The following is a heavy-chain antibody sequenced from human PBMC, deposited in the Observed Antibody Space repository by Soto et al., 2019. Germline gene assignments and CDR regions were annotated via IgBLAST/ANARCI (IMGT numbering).Heavy chain of an antibody. J-gene: IGHJ4*02. D-gene: IGHD3-16*02. V-gene: IGHV4-34*01. CDR1: GGSFSGYY. Sequence: SETLSLTCAVYGGSFSGYYWSWIRQPPGKGLEWIGEINHGGSTNYNPSLKSRVTISVDTSKNQFSLKLSSVTAADTAVYYCARVITFGGVIVSLDYWGQGTLVTVSS. CDR2: INHGGST. CDR3: ARVITFGGVIVSLDY.